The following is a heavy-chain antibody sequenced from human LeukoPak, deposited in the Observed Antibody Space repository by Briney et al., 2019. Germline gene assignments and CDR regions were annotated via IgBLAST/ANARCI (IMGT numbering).Heavy chain of an antibody. V-gene: IGHV4-39*01. CDR3: ARPGRVFCSGGSCYSYFDY. J-gene: IGHJ4*02. Sequence: RSETLSLTCTVSGASISSGSYYWGWIRQPPGKGLEWIRNIYSSGSTYYNPSLKSRVTISVDTSKNQFSLKLSSVTAADTAVYYCARPGRVFCSGGSCYSYFDYWGQGTLVTVSS. CDR1: GASISSGSYY. CDR2: IYSSGST. D-gene: IGHD2-15*01.